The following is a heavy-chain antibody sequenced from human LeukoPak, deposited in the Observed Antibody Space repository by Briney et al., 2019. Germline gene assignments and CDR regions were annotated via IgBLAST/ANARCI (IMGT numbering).Heavy chain of an antibody. CDR3: ARLASAWNFDY. CDR2: FSPGDSDS. Sequence: GESLKISCQGSGYSFTNYWIGWVRQMPGKDLEWMGIFSPGDSDSRYSPSFRGQVTISADKSISTVYLQWSSLKASGTAMYYCARLASAWNFDYWGQGTLVTVSS. D-gene: IGHD6-19*01. CDR1: GYSFTNYW. V-gene: IGHV5-51*01. J-gene: IGHJ4*02.